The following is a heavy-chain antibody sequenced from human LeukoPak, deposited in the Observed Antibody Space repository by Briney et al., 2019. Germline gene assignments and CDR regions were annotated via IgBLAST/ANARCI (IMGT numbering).Heavy chain of an antibody. CDR3: ASVGVVADYGLDV. J-gene: IGHJ6*02. D-gene: IGHD2-15*01. Sequence: ASVKVSCKASGYTLTGHYLHWVRRAPGQGLEWMGWINPNTGATTYAQRFQGRVTLTRDTSISTAYLDLSRLRPDDTAVYYCASVGVVADYGLDVWGQGTTVTVSS. CDR1: GYTLTGHY. CDR2: INPNTGAT. V-gene: IGHV1-2*02.